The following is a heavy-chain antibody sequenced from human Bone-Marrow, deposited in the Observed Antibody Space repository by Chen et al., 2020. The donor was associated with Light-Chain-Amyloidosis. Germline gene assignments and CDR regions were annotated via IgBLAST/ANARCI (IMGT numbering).Heavy chain of an antibody. Sequence: EVQLEQSGPEVKKPGESLKISCKGSGYTFPNYWIGWVRQMPGKGLEWMGVIYPDDSDARYSPSFEGQVTISADKSITTAYLQWRSLKASDNAMYYCAIRIDGYNFDYWGQVTLVTVSS. D-gene: IGHD5-12*01. CDR3: AIRIDGYNFDY. V-gene: IGHV5-51*01. J-gene: IGHJ4*02. CDR1: GYTFPNYW. CDR2: IYPDDSDA.